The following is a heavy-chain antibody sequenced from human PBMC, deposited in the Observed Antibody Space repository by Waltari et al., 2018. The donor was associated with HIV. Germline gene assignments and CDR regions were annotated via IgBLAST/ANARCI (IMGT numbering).Heavy chain of an antibody. CDR3: ARVLLRTVDV. V-gene: IGHV1-2*02. Sequence: QVQLVQSGAEVKKPGASVRVSCKASGYTFSGYSIHWVRQAPGQGLEWMGWINTNNGGTNYAQKFRVRVTISRDNAKNSLYLQMNSLRAEDTAVYYCARVLLRTVDVWGQGTTVTVSS. CDR2: INTNNGGT. J-gene: IGHJ6*02. CDR1: GYTFSGYS. D-gene: IGHD2-21*01.